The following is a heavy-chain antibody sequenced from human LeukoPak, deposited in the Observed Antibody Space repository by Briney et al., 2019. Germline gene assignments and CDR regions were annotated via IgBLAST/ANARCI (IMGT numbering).Heavy chain of an antibody. J-gene: IGHJ4*02. Sequence: GGSLRLSCAASGFTFSTYGMHWVRQSPGKGLEWMAVISYDGSYKEYADSVKGRFTISRDNSKNTLYLQMNSLRAEDTAVYYCAKMLNTGHAHAALDYWGQGTLVTVSS. D-gene: IGHD2-8*02. V-gene: IGHV3-30*18. CDR1: GFTFSTYG. CDR2: ISYDGSYK. CDR3: AKMLNTGHAHAALDY.